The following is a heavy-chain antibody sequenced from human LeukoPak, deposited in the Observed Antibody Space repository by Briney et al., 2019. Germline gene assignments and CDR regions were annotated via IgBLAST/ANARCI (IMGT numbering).Heavy chain of an antibody. D-gene: IGHD2-15*01. J-gene: IGHJ4*02. V-gene: IGHV4-59*01. CDR3: ARDRASAGGFDY. Sequence: SETLSLTCSVSGGSISPYYWSWIRQPPGKGLEWIGYIYYSGTTNYNPSLQSRVTISVATSKNQFSLKLSSVTAADTALYYCARDRASAGGFDYWGQGTLVTASS. CDR1: GGSISPYY. CDR2: IYYSGTT.